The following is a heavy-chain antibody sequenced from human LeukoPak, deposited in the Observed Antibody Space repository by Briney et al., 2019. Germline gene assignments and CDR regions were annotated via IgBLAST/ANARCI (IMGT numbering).Heavy chain of an antibody. CDR3: AKAPRISKHAFDI. V-gene: IGHV3-23*01. CDR1: GFTFSDYA. Sequence: SGGSLRLSCAASGFTFSDYAMSWVRQAPGKGLEWVSAVTYSGAPTYYADSVKGRFTISRDNSKNTLYLQMNSLRAEDTAVYYCAKAPRISKHAFDIWGQGTMVTVSS. CDR2: VTYSGAPT. J-gene: IGHJ3*02. D-gene: IGHD2-15*01.